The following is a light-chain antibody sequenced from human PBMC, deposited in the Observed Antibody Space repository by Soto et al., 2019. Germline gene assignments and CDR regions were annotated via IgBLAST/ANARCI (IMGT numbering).Light chain of an antibody. J-gene: IGLJ1*01. CDR2: DAI. CDR3: NSYTSNSTYV. V-gene: IGLV2-14*03. CDR1: SSEVGGYNY. Sequence: QSVLTQPASVSGSPGQSITISCTGTSSEVGGYNYVSWYQHPPGKAPKVMIYDAIDRLSGFFIPFSGSKSGNTASLTIFGLQAEEEADYYCNSYTSNSTYVSGTGTKVTVL.